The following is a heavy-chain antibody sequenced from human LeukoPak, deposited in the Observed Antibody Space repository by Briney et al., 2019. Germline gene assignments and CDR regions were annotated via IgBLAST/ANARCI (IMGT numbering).Heavy chain of an antibody. Sequence: SETLSLTCSVSGDSISGNYWSWMRQPPGKELEWIGYIYYSGDTNYNPSLPSRVTMSVDTSKNQFSVNLSSVTAADTAVYYCARLLAGCSGSKCRAHFDYWGQGTLVTVSS. CDR3: ARLLAGCSGSKCRAHFDY. J-gene: IGHJ4*02. D-gene: IGHD2-15*01. V-gene: IGHV4-59*01. CDR1: GDSISGNY. CDR2: IYYSGDT.